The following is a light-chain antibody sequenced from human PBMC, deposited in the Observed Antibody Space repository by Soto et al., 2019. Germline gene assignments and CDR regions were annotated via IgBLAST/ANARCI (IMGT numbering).Light chain of an antibody. CDR3: TSYTSSSTPYV. Sequence: QSALTQPASVSGSPGQSITISCAGTSSDVGGYTYVSWYQQHPGKAPKLMIYDVSNRPSGVSNRFSGSKSGNTASLTISGLQAEDEADYYCTSYTSSSTPYVFGGGTQAHRP. CDR1: SSDVGGYTY. V-gene: IGLV2-14*01. CDR2: DVS. J-gene: IGLJ1*01.